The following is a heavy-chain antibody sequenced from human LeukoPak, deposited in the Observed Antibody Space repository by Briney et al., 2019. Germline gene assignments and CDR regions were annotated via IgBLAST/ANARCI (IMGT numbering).Heavy chain of an antibody. CDR1: GFTFSSYS. D-gene: IGHD1-26*01. CDR2: ISSSSSYI. Sequence: PGGSLRLSCAASGFTFSSYSMNWVRQAPGKGLEWVSSISSSSSYIYYADSVKGRFTISRDNAKNSLYLQMNSLRAEDTAVYYCARVLSRGVVIVETVWHAFDIWGQGTMVTVSS. J-gene: IGHJ3*02. CDR3: ARVLSRGVVIVETVWHAFDI. V-gene: IGHV3-21*01.